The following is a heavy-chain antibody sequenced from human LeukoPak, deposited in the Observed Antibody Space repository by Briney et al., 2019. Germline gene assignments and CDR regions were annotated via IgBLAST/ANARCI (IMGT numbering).Heavy chain of an antibody. J-gene: IGHJ1*01. CDR1: GGSISSGSYY. Sequence: SETLSLTCTVSGGSISSGSYYWRWFRQHPGKGMPRIGYVFYSGTTYYSPSFKSRVTMSVDTSKNQVSLKLSSVTAADTAVYYCASLWPFYSDSSAYYFVHWGEGTLVTGSS. V-gene: IGHV4-31*03. D-gene: IGHD3-22*01. CDR2: VFYSGTT. CDR3: ASLWPFYSDSSAYYFVH.